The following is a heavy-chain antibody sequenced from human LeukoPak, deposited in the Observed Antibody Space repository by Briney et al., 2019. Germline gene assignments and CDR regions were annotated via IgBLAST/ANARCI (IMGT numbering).Heavy chain of an antibody. D-gene: IGHD3-3*01. CDR2: ISVRVDLE. J-gene: IGHJ6*03. CDR1: RFTFSSYA. Sequence: GGPLRLSCSASRFTFSSYAMTGVRQAPGKGLEWVSTISVRVDLEFYTESVKGRFTISRDHSKNTVHLKMDSMRAEDTAIYYCAREGDFWSGYPIDHYYYLDVWGKGTTVTVTS. CDR3: AREGDFWSGYPIDHYYYLDV. V-gene: IGHV3-23*01.